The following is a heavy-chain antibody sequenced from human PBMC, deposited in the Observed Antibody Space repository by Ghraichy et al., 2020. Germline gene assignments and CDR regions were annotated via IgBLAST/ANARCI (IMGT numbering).Heavy chain of an antibody. CDR1: GGSISSGGYY. Sequence: SETLSLTCTVSGGSISSGGYYWSWIRQHPGKGLEWIGYIYYSGSTYYNPSLKSRVTISVDTSKNQFSLKLSSVTAADTAMYYCARYCSSTSCYHNFDYWGQGTLVTVSS. D-gene: IGHD2-2*01. J-gene: IGHJ4*02. CDR3: ARYCSSTSCYHNFDY. CDR2: IYYSGST. V-gene: IGHV4-31*03.